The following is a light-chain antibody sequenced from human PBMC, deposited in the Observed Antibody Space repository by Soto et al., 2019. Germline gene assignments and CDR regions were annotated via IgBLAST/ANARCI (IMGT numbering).Light chain of an antibody. V-gene: IGKV1-5*03. CDR2: KAS. CDR1: QSISDR. CDR3: QQYNSYRWT. J-gene: IGKJ1*01. Sequence: DFLMTQSPSTLSASVGDRVTITCRASQSISDRLAWYQQQPGKAPKLLIYKASSLQSGVPSRFSGSGSGTEFTLTIISLQPDDFAMYYCQQYNSYRWTFGQGTKVEIK.